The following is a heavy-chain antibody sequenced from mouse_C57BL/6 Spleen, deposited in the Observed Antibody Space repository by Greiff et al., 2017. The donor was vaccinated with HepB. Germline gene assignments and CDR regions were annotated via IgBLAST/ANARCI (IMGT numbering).Heavy chain of an antibody. D-gene: IGHD2-1*01. CDR3: TTDGNYSAWFAY. V-gene: IGHV14-1*01. J-gene: IGHJ3*01. CDR2: IDPEDGDT. CDR1: GFNIKDYY. Sequence: LKQSGAELVRPGASVKLSCTASGFNIKDYYMHWVKQRPGQGLEWNGRIDPEDGDTEYAPKFQGKATMTADTSSNTAYLQPSSLTSEDTAVYYCTTDGNYSAWFAYWGQGTLVTVSA.